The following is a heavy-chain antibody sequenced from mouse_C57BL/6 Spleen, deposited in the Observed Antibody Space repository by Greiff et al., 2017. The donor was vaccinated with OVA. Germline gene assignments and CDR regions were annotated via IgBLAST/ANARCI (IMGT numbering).Heavy chain of an antibody. CDR2: INYDGSST. V-gene: IGHV5-16*01. CDR3: ARDANYYGSSYFDY. D-gene: IGHD1-1*01. Sequence: EVMLVESAGGLVQPGSSMKLSCTASGFTFSDYYMAWVRQVPEKGLEWVANINYDGSSTYYLDSLKSRFIISRDNAKNILYLQMSSLKSEDTATYYCARDANYYGSSYFDYWGQGTTLTVSS. J-gene: IGHJ2*01. CDR1: GFTFSDYY.